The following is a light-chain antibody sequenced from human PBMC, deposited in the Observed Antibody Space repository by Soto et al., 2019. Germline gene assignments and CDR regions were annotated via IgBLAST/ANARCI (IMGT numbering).Light chain of an antibody. CDR1: QSVTTS. Sequence: EIVLTQSPATLSLSPVDRATLSCRASQSVTTSLAWYQHQPGQAPRLLIYDASNRAAGVPARFSGSGSGTHFTLTISSLERGDFAIYYCQHRSNWPSLTFGGGTKLEIK. CDR2: DAS. J-gene: IGKJ4*01. V-gene: IGKV3-11*01. CDR3: QHRSNWPSLT.